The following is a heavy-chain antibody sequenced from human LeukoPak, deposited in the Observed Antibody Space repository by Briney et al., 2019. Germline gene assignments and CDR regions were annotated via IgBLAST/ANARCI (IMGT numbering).Heavy chain of an antibody. V-gene: IGHV1-69*05. Sequence: ASVKVSCKASGGTFSSYAISWVRQAPGQGLEWMGGIIPIFGTANYAQKFQGRVTITTDESTSTAYMELSSLKSEDTAVYYCAIQDTAMVSGFDYWGQGTLVTVSS. CDR1: GGTFSSYA. D-gene: IGHD5-18*01. J-gene: IGHJ4*02. CDR2: IIPIFGTA. CDR3: AIQDTAMVSGFDY.